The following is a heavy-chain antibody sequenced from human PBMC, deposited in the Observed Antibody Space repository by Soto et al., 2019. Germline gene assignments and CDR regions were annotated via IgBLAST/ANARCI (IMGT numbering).Heavy chain of an antibody. CDR1: GGSISSYY. CDR3: AREPIAAAGYTLLRTTRSPNWFDP. CDR2: IYTSGST. Sequence: PSETLSLTCTVSGGSISSYYWSWIRQPAGKGLEWIGRIYTSGSTNYNPSLKSRVTMSVDTSKNQFSLKLSSVTAADTAVYYCAREPIAAAGYTLLRTTRSPNWFDPWGQGTLVTVSS. J-gene: IGHJ5*02. D-gene: IGHD6-13*01. V-gene: IGHV4-4*07.